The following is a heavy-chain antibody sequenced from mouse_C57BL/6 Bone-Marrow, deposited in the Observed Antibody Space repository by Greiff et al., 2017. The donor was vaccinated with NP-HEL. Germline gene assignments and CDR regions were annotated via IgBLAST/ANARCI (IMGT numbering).Heavy chain of an antibody. Sequence: EVKLMESGGGLVKPGGSLKLSCAASGFTFSSYAMSWVRQTPEKRLEWVATISDGGSYTYYPDNVKGRFTISRDNAKNNLYLQMSHLKSENTAMYYCARDHWDWGQGTTLTVSS. CDR1: GFTFSSYA. J-gene: IGHJ2*01. D-gene: IGHD4-1*01. CDR3: ARDHWD. CDR2: ISDGGSYT. V-gene: IGHV5-4*01.